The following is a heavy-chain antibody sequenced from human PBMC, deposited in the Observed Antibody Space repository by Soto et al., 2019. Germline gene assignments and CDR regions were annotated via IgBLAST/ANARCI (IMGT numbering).Heavy chain of an antibody. V-gene: IGHV3-23*01. Sequence: EVQLLESGGGLVQPGGSLRLSCAASGFTFSSYAMSWVRQAPGKGLEWVSAISGSGGSTYYADSVKGRFTISRDNSKNTLYLQMNSLRAEDTAVYYCANPPVIVVVIPDAFDIWGQGTMVTVSS. J-gene: IGHJ3*02. CDR1: GFTFSSYA. CDR2: ISGSGGST. D-gene: IGHD3-22*01. CDR3: ANPPVIVVVIPDAFDI.